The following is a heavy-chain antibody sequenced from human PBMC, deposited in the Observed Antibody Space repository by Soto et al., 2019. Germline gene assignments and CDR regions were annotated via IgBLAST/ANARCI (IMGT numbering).Heavy chain of an antibody. CDR2: IISSSSTI. Sequence: GGSLRLSCAASGFTFSAYSMNWVRQAPGKVLEWVSYIISSSSTIYYADSVKGRFTISRDNAKNSVYLQMNSLRDEDTAVYYCARDRPADYWGQGTLVTVSS. J-gene: IGHJ4*02. V-gene: IGHV3-48*02. CDR1: GFTFSAYS. CDR3: ARDRPADY.